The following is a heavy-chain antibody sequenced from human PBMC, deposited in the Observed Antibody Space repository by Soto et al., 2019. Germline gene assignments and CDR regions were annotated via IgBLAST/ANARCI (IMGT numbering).Heavy chain of an antibody. J-gene: IGHJ3*02. D-gene: IGHD2-2*01. CDR3: ASTFYCSSTSCYRAFDI. V-gene: IGHV4-31*03. CDR1: GCSISSGGYY. Sequence: PSETLSLTCTFSGCSISSGGYYLSWIRQHPGKGLEWIGYIYYSGSTYYNPSLKSRVTISVDTSKNQFSLKLSSVTAADTAVYYCASTFYCSSTSCYRAFDIWGQGTMVTVSS. CDR2: IYYSGST.